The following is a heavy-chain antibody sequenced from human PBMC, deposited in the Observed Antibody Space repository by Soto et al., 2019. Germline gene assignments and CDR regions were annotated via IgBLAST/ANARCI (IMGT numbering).Heavy chain of an antibody. V-gene: IGHV1-58*02. J-gene: IGHJ4*02. CDR2: IVVGSGNT. Sequence: SVKVSCKASGFTFTSSAMQWVRQARGQRLEWIGWIVVGSGNTNYAQKFQERVTITRDMSTSTAYMELSSLRSEDTAVYYCAAARGCGTNGVCYFDYWGQGTLVTVSS. D-gene: IGHD2-8*01. CDR1: GFTFTSSA. CDR3: AAARGCGTNGVCYFDY.